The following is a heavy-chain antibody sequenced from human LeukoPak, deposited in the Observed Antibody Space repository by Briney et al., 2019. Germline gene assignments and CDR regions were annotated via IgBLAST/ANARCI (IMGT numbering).Heavy chain of an antibody. CDR2: INHSGST. CDR1: GGSFSGYY. J-gene: IGHJ3*02. CDR3: ARSQYCSSTSFYPAHDAFDI. V-gene: IGHV4-34*01. D-gene: IGHD2-2*01. Sequence: KTSETLSLTCAVYGGSFSGYYWSWIRQPPGKGLVWIGEINHSGSTNYNPSLKSRVTISVDTSKNQFSLKLSSVTAADTAVYYCARSQYCSSTSFYPAHDAFDIWGQGTMVTVSS.